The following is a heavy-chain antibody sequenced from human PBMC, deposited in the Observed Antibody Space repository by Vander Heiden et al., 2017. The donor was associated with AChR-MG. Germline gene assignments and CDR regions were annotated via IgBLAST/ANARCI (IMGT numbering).Heavy chain of an antibody. J-gene: IGHJ4*02. V-gene: IGHV1-8*01. D-gene: IGHD3-3*01. Sequence: QVQLVQSGAEVKKPGASVKVSCKASGYTFPSYDINGVRQATGQGLEWMGWMNPNSGNTGYAQKFQGRVTMTRNTSISTAYMELSSLRSEDTAVYYCARGVMPLVLRFLEWLSPFDYWGQGTLVTVSS. CDR2: MNPNSGNT. CDR3: ARGVMPLVLRFLEWLSPFDY. CDR1: GYTFPSYD.